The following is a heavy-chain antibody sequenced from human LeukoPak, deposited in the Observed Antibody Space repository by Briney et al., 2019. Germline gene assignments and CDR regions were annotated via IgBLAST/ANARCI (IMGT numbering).Heavy chain of an antibody. V-gene: IGHV1-24*01. J-gene: IGHJ4*02. Sequence: ASVKVSCKVSGYTLTELSMHWVRQAPGQGLEWMGGFDPEDGETIYAQKFQGRVTMTEDTSTDTAYMELSSLRSEDTAVYYCARESVAGFVVPATFDYWGQGTLVTVSS. CDR3: ARESVAGFVVPATFDY. CDR1: GYTLTELS. D-gene: IGHD2-2*01. CDR2: FDPEDGET.